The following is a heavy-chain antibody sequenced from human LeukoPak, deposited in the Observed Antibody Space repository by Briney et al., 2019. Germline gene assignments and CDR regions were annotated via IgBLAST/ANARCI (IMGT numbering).Heavy chain of an antibody. Sequence: SETLSLTCAVYGGSFSGYYWSWIRQPPGKGLEWIGEINHSGSTNYNPSLKSRVTISVDTSKNQFSLNLSSVTAADTAVYYCARVGPGVGATETFDYWGQGPLVTVSS. CDR1: GGSFSGYY. V-gene: IGHV4-34*01. CDR3: ARVGPGVGATETFDY. CDR2: INHSGST. D-gene: IGHD1-26*01. J-gene: IGHJ4*02.